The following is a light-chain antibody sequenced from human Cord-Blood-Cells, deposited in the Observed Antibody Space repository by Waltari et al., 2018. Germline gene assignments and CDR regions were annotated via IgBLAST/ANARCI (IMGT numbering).Light chain of an antibody. CDR1: QSISSW. J-gene: IGKJ1*01. Sequence: GDRVTITCRASQSISSWLAWYQQKPGKAPKLLIYKASSLESGVPSRFSGSGSGTEFTLTISSLQPDDFATYYCQQYNSYSAWTFGQGTKVESK. V-gene: IGKV1-5*03. CDR3: QQYNSYSAWT. CDR2: KAS.